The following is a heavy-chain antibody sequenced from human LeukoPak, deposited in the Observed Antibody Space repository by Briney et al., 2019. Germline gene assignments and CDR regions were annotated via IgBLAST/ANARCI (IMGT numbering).Heavy chain of an antibody. D-gene: IGHD1-26*01. J-gene: IGHJ4*02. CDR3: ARAGATSEGLDY. Sequence: GRSLRLSCAASGFMFSDYGMHWVRQAPGKGLEWVAVISNDGSNKYYADSVKGRFTISRDNSKNTLYLQMNSLRAEDTAVYYCARAGATSEGLDYWGQGTLVTVSS. CDR1: GFMFSDYG. V-gene: IGHV3-30*03. CDR2: ISNDGSNK.